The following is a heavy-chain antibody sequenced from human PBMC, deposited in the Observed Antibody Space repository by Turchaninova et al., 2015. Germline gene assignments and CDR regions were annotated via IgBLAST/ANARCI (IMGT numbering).Heavy chain of an antibody. CDR2: INRAGST. Sequence: GAGLLKPSETLSLTCVVYGGSLSGYYWSWIRQPPGKGLEWIGEINRAGSTNYNPSLKSRATISIDASDNQFSLNLSSVAAADTAVYYCARSTEHCDTDSCLHRFDYWGQGALVTVSS. D-gene: IGHD2/OR15-2a*01. CDR1: GGSLSGYY. J-gene: IGHJ4*02. CDR3: ARSTEHCDTDSCLHRFDY. V-gene: IGHV4-34*01.